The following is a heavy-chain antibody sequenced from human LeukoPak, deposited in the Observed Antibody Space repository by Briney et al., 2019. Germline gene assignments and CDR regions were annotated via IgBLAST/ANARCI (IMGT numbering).Heavy chain of an antibody. V-gene: IGHV1-2*02. CDR3: AINYYDSSGFTFP. J-gene: IGHJ5*02. D-gene: IGHD3-22*01. Sequence: ASVKVSCKASGYTFTGYYMHWVRQAPGQGLEWMGWINPNSGGTNYAQKFQGRVTMTRDTAISTAYMELSRLRSDDTAVYYCAINYYDSSGFTFPWGQGTLVTVSS. CDR2: INPNSGGT. CDR1: GYTFTGYY.